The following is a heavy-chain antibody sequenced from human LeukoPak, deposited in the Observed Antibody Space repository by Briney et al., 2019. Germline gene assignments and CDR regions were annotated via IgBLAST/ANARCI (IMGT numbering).Heavy chain of an antibody. V-gene: IGHV3-23*01. CDR2: ISGSGGST. D-gene: IGHD4-17*01. CDR3: AKDGTRNYGDYSLHY. J-gene: IGHJ4*02. CDR1: GFTFSSYA. Sequence: QTGGSLRLSCAASGFTFSSYAMNWVRQAPGKGLEWVSAISGSGGSTYYADSVKGRFTISRDNSKNTLYLQMNSLRAEDTAVYYCAKDGTRNYGDYSLHYWGQGTLVTVSS.